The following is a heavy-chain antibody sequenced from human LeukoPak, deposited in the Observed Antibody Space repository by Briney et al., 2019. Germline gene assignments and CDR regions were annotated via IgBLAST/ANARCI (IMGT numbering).Heavy chain of an antibody. J-gene: IGHJ1*01. V-gene: IGHV3-64D*06. CDR1: GFTFSSYA. D-gene: IGHD3-16*01. CDR3: VKDGGQHYAEFFHH. CDR2: ISSNGGTT. Sequence: GGSLRLSCSASGFTFSSYAMHWVRQAPGKGLEYVSGISSNGGTTYYADSVKCRFTISRDNSKNTLYLQMSSLRAEDTAVYYCVKDGGQHYAEFFHHWGQGTLVTVSS.